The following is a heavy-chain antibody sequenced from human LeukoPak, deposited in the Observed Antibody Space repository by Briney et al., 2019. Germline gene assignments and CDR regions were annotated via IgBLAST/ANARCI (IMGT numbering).Heavy chain of an antibody. D-gene: IGHD5-18*01. CDR1: GGSISSYY. J-gene: IGHJ6*02. V-gene: IGHV4-4*07. CDR3: ARGGFGRGYSYGYDYYYYGMDV. CDR2: IYTSGST. Sequence: SETLSLTCTVSGGSISSYYWSWIRQPAGKGLEWIGRIYTSGSTNYNPSLKSRVTMSVDTSKNQFSLKLSSVTAADTAVYYCARGGFGRGYSYGYDYYYYGMDVWGQVTTVTVSS.